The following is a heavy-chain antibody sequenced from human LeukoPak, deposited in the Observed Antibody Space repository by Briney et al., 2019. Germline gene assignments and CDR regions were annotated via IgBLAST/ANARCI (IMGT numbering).Heavy chain of an antibody. V-gene: IGHV3-15*01. D-gene: IGHD3-10*01. Sequence: PGGSLRLSCAASGFTFSNAWMSWVRQAPGKGLEWVGRIKSKTDGGTTDYAAPVKGRFTISRDDSKNTLYLQMNSLKTEDTAVYYCTTVGFKLLWFGELWDAFDIWGQGTMVTVSS. CDR3: TTVGFKLLWFGELWDAFDI. CDR2: IKSKTDGGTT. J-gene: IGHJ3*02. CDR1: GFTFSNAW.